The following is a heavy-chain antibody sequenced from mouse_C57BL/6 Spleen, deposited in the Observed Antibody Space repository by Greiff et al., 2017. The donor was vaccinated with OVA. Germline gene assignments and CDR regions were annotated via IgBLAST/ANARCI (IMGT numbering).Heavy chain of an antibody. Sequence: QVQLQQPGAELVRPGSSVKLSCKASGYTFTSYWMDWVKQRPGQGLEWIGNIYPSDSETHYNQKFKDKATLTVDKSSSTAYMQLSSLTSEDSAVYYCARGDYDGGYAMDYWGQGTSVTVSS. J-gene: IGHJ4*01. CDR3: ARGDYDGGYAMDY. D-gene: IGHD2-4*01. V-gene: IGHV1-61*01. CDR2: IYPSDSET. CDR1: GYTFTSYW.